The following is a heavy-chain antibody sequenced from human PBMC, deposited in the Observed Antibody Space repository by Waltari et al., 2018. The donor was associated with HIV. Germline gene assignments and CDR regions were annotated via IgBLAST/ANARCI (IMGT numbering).Heavy chain of an antibody. V-gene: IGHV1-2*02. Sequence: QVQMVQSGAEVKKPGASVKVSCKPSGFSLTGYDIHWVRQAPGQGLEWMGWIYSNTGDTNYGLQFEGRVTMTRDTSMRTAYMELRTLRSDDTALYYCARQMTFYDAFDVWGQGTVVTVSS. J-gene: IGHJ3*01. CDR1: GFSLTGYD. CDR2: IYSNTGDT. CDR3: ARQMTFYDAFDV.